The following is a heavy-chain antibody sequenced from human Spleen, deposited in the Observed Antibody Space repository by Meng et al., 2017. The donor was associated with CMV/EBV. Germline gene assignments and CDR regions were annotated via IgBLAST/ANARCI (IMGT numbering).Heavy chain of an antibody. Sequence: QVQLQESGPGLVKPSETLSLTCIVSGGSIRSSRYYWGWIRQPPGKGLEWIGSIYYSGSTYYNPSLKSRVTMSVDTSKNQFSLKLSSVTAADTAVYYCARDQLVPAASPILGGFDPWGQGTLVTVSS. D-gene: IGHD2-2*01. CDR1: GGSIRSSRYY. V-gene: IGHV4-39*07. CDR2: IYYSGST. J-gene: IGHJ5*02. CDR3: ARDQLVPAASPILGGFDP.